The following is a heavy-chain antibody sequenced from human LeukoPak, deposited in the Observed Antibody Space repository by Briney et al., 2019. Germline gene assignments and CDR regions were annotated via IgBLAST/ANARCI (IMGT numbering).Heavy chain of an antibody. CDR2: INPNTGAT. V-gene: IGHV1-2*02. Sequence: GASVKVSCKPFGYTFTGYYLHWVRQAPGQAPEWMGWINPNTGATLYAQNFQGRVTLSRDTSINTAYMDLSSLRSDDTAVYYCARDRVGSGWPRPFYFEFWGQGTLVTVSS. J-gene: IGHJ4*02. CDR1: GYTFTGYY. D-gene: IGHD6-19*01. CDR3: ARDRVGSGWPRPFYFEF.